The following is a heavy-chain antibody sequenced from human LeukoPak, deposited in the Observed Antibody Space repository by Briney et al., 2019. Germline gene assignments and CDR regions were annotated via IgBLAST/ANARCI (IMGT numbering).Heavy chain of an antibody. Sequence: ASVKVSCKASGYTFTSYDINWVRQATGQGLEWMGWMNPNSGNTGYAQKFQGRVTMTRDTSTSTVYMELSSLRSEDTAVYYCARGIVVVTAIRHWFDPWGQGTLVTVSS. CDR2: MNPNSGNT. J-gene: IGHJ5*02. D-gene: IGHD2-21*02. CDR3: ARGIVVVTAIRHWFDP. CDR1: GYTFTSYD. V-gene: IGHV1-8*02.